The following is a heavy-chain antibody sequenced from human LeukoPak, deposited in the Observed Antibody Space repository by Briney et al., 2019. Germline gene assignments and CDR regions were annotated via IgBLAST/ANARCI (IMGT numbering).Heavy chain of an antibody. D-gene: IGHD6-19*01. CDR3: AREGSSGIHFDY. J-gene: IGHJ4*02. Sequence: SETLSLTCAVYGGSFSGYYWSWIRQPPGKGLEWIGEINHSGSTNYNPSLKSRVTISVDTSKNQFSLKLSSVTAADTAVYYCAREGSSGIHFDYWGQGTLVTVSS. V-gene: IGHV4-34*01. CDR1: GGSFSGYY. CDR2: INHSGST.